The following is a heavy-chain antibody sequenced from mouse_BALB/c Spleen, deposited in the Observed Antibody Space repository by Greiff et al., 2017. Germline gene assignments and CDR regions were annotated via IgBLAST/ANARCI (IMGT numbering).Heavy chain of an antibody. CDR3: ARHGPYGNYVIDY. CDR1: GFTFSSYG. CDR2: ISSGGSYT. V-gene: IGHV5-6*01. Sequence: EVMLVESGGDLVKPGGSLKLSCAASGFTFSSYGMSWVRQTPDKRLEWVATISSGGSYTYYPDSVKGRFTISRDNAKNTLYLQMSSLKSEDTAMYYCARHGPYGNYVIDYWGQGTTLTVSS. J-gene: IGHJ2*01. D-gene: IGHD2-10*02.